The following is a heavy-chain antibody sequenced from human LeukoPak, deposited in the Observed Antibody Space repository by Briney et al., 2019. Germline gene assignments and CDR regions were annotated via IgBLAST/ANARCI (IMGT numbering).Heavy chain of an antibody. D-gene: IGHD3-10*01. V-gene: IGHV3-7*01. CDR2: IKQDGSEK. CDR3: ASPYASGRFAAFDI. Sequence: GGSLRLSCAASGFTFSNYWMSWVRQAPGKGLEWVANIKQDGSEKYYVDSVKGRFTIARDNAKKSLYLQMNSLRAEGTAVYYCASPYASGRFAAFDIWGQGTMVTVSS. CDR1: GFTFSNYW. J-gene: IGHJ3*02.